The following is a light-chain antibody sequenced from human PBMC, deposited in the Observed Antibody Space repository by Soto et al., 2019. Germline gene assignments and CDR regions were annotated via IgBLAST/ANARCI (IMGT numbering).Light chain of an antibody. V-gene: IGKV1-39*01. CDR2: AAS. CDR1: QRISTY. CDR3: HQTYSIPPT. J-gene: IGKJ1*01. Sequence: IQMTQSPSSLSASVGDRVTITCRASQRISTYLNCFQQRPGKAPRLLIYAASTLQTGVSSNFSGSASGTDFTLTITSLQPEDFATYFCHQTYSIPPTFGQGTKVDIK.